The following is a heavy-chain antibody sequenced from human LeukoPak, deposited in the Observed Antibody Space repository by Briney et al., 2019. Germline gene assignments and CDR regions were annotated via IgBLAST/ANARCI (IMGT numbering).Heavy chain of an antibody. CDR2: IYTSGST. V-gene: IGHV4-4*07. CDR1: GGSISSYY. CDR3: ARQIGSSWEGEFDY. Sequence: SETLSLTCTVSGGSISSYYWSWIRQPAGKGLEWIGRIYTSGSTNYNPSLKSRVTMSVDTSKNQFSLKLSSVTPEDTAVYYCARQIGSSWEGEFDYWGQGTLVTVSS. J-gene: IGHJ4*02. D-gene: IGHD6-13*01.